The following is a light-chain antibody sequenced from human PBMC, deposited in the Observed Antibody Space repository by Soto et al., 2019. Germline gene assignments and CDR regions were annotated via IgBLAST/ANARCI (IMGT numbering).Light chain of an antibody. CDR1: QSISNW. Sequence: DIQMTQSPSTLSASVGDRITITCRASQSISNWLAWYQQKPGKAPNLLIYDASSLGSRVPPRFSGGGSGTEFTLPINTLLPDDIATYYCQQYNIFPYTFGQGTKLEIK. J-gene: IGKJ2*01. CDR3: QQYNIFPYT. V-gene: IGKV1-5*01. CDR2: DAS.